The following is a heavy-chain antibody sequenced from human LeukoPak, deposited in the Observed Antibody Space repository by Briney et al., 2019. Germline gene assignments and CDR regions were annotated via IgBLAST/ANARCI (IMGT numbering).Heavy chain of an antibody. CDR1: GFTFSRFG. CDR2: IWYDGSNK. D-gene: IGHD3-22*01. V-gene: IGHV3-33*01. CDR3: ARDYYYDSSGYWDYYFDY. Sequence: PGGSLRLSCAASGFTFSRFGMHWVRQAPGKELEWVAVIWYDGSNKYYADSVKGRFTISRDNSKNTLYLEMNSLRAEDTAVYYCARDYYYDSSGYWDYYFDYWGQGTLVSVSS. J-gene: IGHJ4*02.